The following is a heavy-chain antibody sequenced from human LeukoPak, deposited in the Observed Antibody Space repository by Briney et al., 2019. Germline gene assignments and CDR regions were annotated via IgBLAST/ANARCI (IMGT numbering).Heavy chain of an antibody. CDR2: IKQDGSEK. CDR3: ASGDYDFWSGYFDY. Sequence: SGGSLRLSCAASGFTCSSYWMSWVRQAPGKGLEWVANIKQDGSEKYYVDSVKGRFTISRDNAKNSLYLQMNSLRAEDTAVCYCASGDYDFWSGYFDYWGQGTLVTVSS. CDR1: GFTCSSYW. D-gene: IGHD3-3*01. V-gene: IGHV3-7*01. J-gene: IGHJ4*02.